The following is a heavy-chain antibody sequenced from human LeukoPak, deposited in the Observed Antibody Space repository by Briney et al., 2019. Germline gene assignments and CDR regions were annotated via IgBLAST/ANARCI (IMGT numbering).Heavy chain of an antibody. Sequence: ASVKVSCKASGYTFTSYGISWVRQAPGQGLEWMGWISAYNGNTNYAQKLQGRVTMTTDTSTSTAYMELRSLRSDDTAVYYCARNVLLWFGELSDDAFDIWGQGTMVTVSS. CDR2: ISAYNGNT. D-gene: IGHD3-10*01. CDR3: ARNVLLWFGELSDDAFDI. CDR1: GYTFTSYG. V-gene: IGHV1-18*01. J-gene: IGHJ3*02.